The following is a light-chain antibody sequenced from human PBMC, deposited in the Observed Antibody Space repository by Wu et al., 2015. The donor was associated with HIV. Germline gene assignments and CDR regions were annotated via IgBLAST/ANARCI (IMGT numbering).Light chain of an antibody. Sequence: EIVLMQSPGTLSLSPGERATLSCRASQTISSSYLAWYQQKPGQTPRLLIYGASSRATGIPDRFSGSGSGTDFTLTISRLEPEDYAVYYCQQYGMSPPRTFGQGTKVEIK. CDR1: QTISSSY. CDR2: GAS. J-gene: IGKJ1*01. CDR3: QQYGMSPPRT. V-gene: IGKV3-20*01.